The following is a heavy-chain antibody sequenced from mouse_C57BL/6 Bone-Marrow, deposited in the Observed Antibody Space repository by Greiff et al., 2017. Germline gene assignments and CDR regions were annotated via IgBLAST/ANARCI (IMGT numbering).Heavy chain of an antibody. CDR2: IYPRSGNT. D-gene: IGHD2-2*01. V-gene: IGHV1-81*01. Sequence: QVQLQQSGAELARPGASVKLSCKASGYTFTSYGINWVKQRTGQGLEWIGEIYPRSGNTYYNEKFKGKATLTADKSSSTAYMELRSLTSEDSAVYFCARSGREWLPPDYGGQGTTLTVSS. J-gene: IGHJ2*01. CDR3: ARSGREWLPPDY. CDR1: GYTFTSYG.